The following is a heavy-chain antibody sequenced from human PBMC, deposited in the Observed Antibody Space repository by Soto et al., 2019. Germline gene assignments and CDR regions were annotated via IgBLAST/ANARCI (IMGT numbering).Heavy chain of an antibody. Sequence: PGKGLEWIGEINHSGSTNYNPSLKSRVTISVDTSKNQFSLKLSSVTAADTAVYYCARKAKVGHWFDPWGQGTLVTVSS. V-gene: IGHV4-34*01. CDR2: INHSGST. CDR3: ARKAKVGHWFDP. J-gene: IGHJ5*02. D-gene: IGHD3-10*01.